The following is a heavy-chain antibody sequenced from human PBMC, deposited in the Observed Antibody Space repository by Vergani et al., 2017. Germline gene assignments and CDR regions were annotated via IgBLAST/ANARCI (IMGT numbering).Heavy chain of an antibody. J-gene: IGHJ4*02. V-gene: IGHV3-9*01. CDR2: ISWNSGSI. CDR1: GFTFDDYA. CDR3: AATYYYDSSGYAFDY. Sequence: EVQLVESGGGLVQPGRSLRLSCAASGFTFDDYAMHWVRQAPGKGLEWVSGISWNSGSIGYADSVKGRFTISRDNAKNSLYLQMNSLRAEDTALYYCAATYYYDSSGYAFDYWGQGTLVTVSS. D-gene: IGHD3-22*01.